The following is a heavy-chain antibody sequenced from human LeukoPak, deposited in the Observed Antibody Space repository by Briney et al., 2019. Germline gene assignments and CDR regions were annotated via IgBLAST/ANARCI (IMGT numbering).Heavy chain of an antibody. J-gene: IGHJ4*02. D-gene: IGHD2-8*01. Sequence: ASVNVSCKASGYTFTSYAINWVRQAPAQGLEWMLWLNTNSGNTAYAQQSQGRVTMKRNTSISIAYMELSSLRSDDTAVYYCARGRRGYCTNGVCYTGDYWGQGTLVTVSS. CDR1: GYTFTSYA. CDR2: LNTNSGNT. CDR3: ARGRRGYCTNGVCYTGDY. V-gene: IGHV1-8*01.